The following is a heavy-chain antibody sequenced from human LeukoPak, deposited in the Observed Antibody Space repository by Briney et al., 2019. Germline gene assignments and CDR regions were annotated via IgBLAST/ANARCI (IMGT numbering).Heavy chain of an antibody. Sequence: GGSLRLSCAASGFTFSSYGMSWVRQAPGKGLEWVSAISGSGGSTYYADSVKGRFTISRDNAKNSLYLQMNSLRAEDTAVYYCARTVYDSSGYYYDFDYWGQGTLVTVSS. V-gene: IGHV3-23*01. CDR2: ISGSGGST. J-gene: IGHJ4*02. CDR1: GFTFSSYG. CDR3: ARTVYDSSGYYYDFDY. D-gene: IGHD3-22*01.